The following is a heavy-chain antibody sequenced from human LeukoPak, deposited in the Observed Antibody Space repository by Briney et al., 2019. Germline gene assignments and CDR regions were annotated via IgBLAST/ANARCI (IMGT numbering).Heavy chain of an antibody. V-gene: IGHV4-59*01. J-gene: IGHJ6*02. CDR3: ARGAGNYYFYGMDV. Sequence: PSETLSLSCTVSGGSISSYFWSWIRQPPGKGLEWIGHIYYSGSTNYNPSLKSRVTVSVDTSKNQFSLKLSSVTAADTAVYYCARGAGNYYFYGMDVWGQGTTVTVSS. CDR2: IYYSGST. CDR1: GGSISSYF.